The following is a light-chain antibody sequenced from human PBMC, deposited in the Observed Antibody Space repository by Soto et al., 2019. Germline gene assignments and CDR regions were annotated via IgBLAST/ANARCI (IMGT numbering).Light chain of an antibody. CDR2: AAS. J-gene: IGKJ3*01. CDR3: QQSYSTPFT. CDR1: QSIDRY. Sequence: TQSPSSLSASVGDRVTITCRASQSIDRYLNWYQQKPGKAPKLLIYAASSLQSGVPSRFSGSGSGTGFTLTISSLQPEDFATYSCQQSYSTPFTFGPGTKVEIE. V-gene: IGKV1-39*01.